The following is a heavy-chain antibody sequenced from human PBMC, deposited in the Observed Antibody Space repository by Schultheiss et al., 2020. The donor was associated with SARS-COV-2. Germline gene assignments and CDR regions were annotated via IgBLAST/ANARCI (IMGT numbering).Heavy chain of an antibody. CDR1: GFTFSSYW. CDR2: INSDGSST. D-gene: IGHD2-8*01. Sequence: GESLKISCAAFGFTFSSYWMHWVRQAPGKGLVWVSRINSDGSSTSYADSVKGRFTISRDNAKNTLYLQMNSLRAEDTAVYYCARGVGCTNGVCSSFAYWGQGTLVTVSS. V-gene: IGHV3-74*01. CDR3: ARGVGCTNGVCSSFAY. J-gene: IGHJ4*02.